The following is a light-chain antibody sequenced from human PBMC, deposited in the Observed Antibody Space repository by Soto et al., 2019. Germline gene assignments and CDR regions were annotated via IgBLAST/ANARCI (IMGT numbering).Light chain of an antibody. CDR2: TAS. J-gene: IGKJ5*01. CDR1: QGISGY. Sequence: IQLTQSPSFLSASIGDRVTITCRTSQGISGYLAWYQQKPGKAPKLLIYTASTLQSEVPSRFSGSGSGTEFTLTISSLQPEDFATYYCQQLNNYPITFGQGTRLEIK. CDR3: QQLNNYPIT. V-gene: IGKV1-9*01.